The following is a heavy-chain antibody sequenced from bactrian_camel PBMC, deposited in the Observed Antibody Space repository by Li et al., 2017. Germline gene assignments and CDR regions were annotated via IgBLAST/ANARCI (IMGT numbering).Heavy chain of an antibody. Sequence: VQLVESGGGLVQPGGSLRLSCSVSDNPYSASCMGWFRQAPGQKREAVAAITTGGSSTMYHDSVRGRFTISRESGKNTVHLPMNSLKSEDTDVYYCAADRVPCDLQSSWYNYWGQGTQVTVSS. J-gene: IGHJ4*01. V-gene: IGHV3S53*01. CDR3: AADRVPCDLQSSWYNY. CDR1: DNPYSASC. CDR2: ITTGGSST. D-gene: IGHD6*01.